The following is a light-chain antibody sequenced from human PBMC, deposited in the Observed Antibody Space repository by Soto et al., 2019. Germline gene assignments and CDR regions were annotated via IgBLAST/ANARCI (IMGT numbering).Light chain of an antibody. CDR1: QRVSSN. CDR2: GAS. Sequence: EIVMTQSPVTLSVSPGERSTLSCSSSQRVSSNVAWYQQKPGQAPRLLIYGASTRATGIPARFSGSGSETEFTLTISSLQSEDFAVYYCQQYNNWPPYTFGQGTKVDIK. J-gene: IGKJ2*01. CDR3: QQYNNWPPYT. V-gene: IGKV3-15*01.